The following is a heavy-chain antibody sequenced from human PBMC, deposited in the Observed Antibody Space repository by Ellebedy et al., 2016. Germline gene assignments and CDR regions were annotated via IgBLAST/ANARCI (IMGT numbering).Heavy chain of an antibody. J-gene: IGHJ6*03. CDR2: IRSKAYGGTT. CDR3: NSGNLGYYYMDV. V-gene: IGHV3-49*03. CDR1: GFTITDYA. D-gene: IGHD1-7*01. Sequence: GGSLRLXXTASGFTITDYAMNWYRQAPGKGLEWVGFIRSKAYGGTTEFAASLKTRFTITRDDSKSIVYLQMNSLKTEDTGVYYCNSGNLGYYYMDVWGRGTMVTVAS.